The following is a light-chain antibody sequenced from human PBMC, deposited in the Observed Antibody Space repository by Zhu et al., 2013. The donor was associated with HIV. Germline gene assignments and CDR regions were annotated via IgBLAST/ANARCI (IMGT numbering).Light chain of an antibody. CDR2: GAS. CDR3: RQYIGSPLT. V-gene: IGKV3-20*01. Sequence: EIVLTQSPGTLSLSSGERVTLSCRASESVRSKYFAWYQQKPGQAPRLLIYGASNRATGVPDRFTGSGSGTDFTLTISRLEPEDFAVYYCRQYIGSPLTFGGGTKVEI. CDR1: ESVRSKY. J-gene: IGKJ4*01.